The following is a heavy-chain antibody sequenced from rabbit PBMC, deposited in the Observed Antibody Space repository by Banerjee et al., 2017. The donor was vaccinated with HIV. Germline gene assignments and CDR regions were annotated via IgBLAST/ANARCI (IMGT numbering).Heavy chain of an antibody. CDR1: GFSVSNSYW. Sequence: QSLEESGGDLVKPGASLTLTCTASGFSVSNSYWICWVRQAPGKGLEWIGCIYDGSSGNTYYASWAKGRFTISKTSSTTVTLQMTSLTAADTATYFCARDLAGVIGWNFGLWGQGTLVTVS. V-gene: IGHV1S40*01. CDR2: IYDGSSGNT. J-gene: IGHJ3*01. D-gene: IGHD4-1*01. CDR3: ARDLAGVIGWNFGL.